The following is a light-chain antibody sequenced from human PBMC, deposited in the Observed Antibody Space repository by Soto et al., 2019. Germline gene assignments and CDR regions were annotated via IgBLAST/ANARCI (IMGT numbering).Light chain of an antibody. CDR1: HSDVGSYNL. J-gene: IGLJ1*01. Sequence: QSVLTQPASVSGSPGQSITISCTGTHSDVGSYNLVSWYQQHPGKAPKVIIYEVSERPSGVSDRFSGSKSGNTASLMISGLQAEDEADYYCCSYAGSTTQTYVFGSGNMVTVL. CDR3: CSYAGSTTQTYV. V-gene: IGLV2-23*02. CDR2: EVS.